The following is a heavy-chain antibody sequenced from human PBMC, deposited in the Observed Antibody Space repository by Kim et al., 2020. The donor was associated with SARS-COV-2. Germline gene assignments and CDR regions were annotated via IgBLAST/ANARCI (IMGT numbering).Heavy chain of an antibody. V-gene: IGHV1-69*04. J-gene: IGHJ1*01. CDR2: IIPILIIA. D-gene: IGHD2-15*01. Sequence: SVKVSCKASGGTFSSHAISWVRQAPGQGLEWMGRIIPILIIANYAQKFQGRVTITADKSTSTAYMELSSLRSEDTAVYYCARYDCSGGSCYSPEYFQHWGQGTLVTVSS. CDR3: ARYDCSGGSCYSPEYFQH. CDR1: GGTFSSHA.